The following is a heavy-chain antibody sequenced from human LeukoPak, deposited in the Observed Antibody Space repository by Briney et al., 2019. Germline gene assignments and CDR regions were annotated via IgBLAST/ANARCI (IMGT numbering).Heavy chain of an antibody. D-gene: IGHD6-13*01. CDR2: IYYSGST. J-gene: IGHJ4*02. CDR1: GGSISSYY. Sequence: SETLSLTCTVSGGSISSYYWTWIRQPPGKGLEWIGYIYYSGSTNYNPSLKSRVTISVDTSKNQFSLKLSSVTAADTAVYYCARGAQAWQLVPFDFWGQGALVAVSS. V-gene: IGHV4-59*01. CDR3: ARGAQAWQLVPFDF.